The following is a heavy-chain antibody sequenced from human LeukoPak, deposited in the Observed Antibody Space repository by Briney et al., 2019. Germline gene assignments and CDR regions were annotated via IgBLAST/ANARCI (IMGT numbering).Heavy chain of an antibody. V-gene: IGHV1-2*02. CDR2: INPNSGGI. Sequence: ASVKVSCKASGYTITGYYMHWVRQAPGQGLEWMGWINPNSGGINYAQKFQGRVTMTRGTSISTAYMELSRLRSDDTAVYYCARDKILWFRGLLGYWGQGTLVTVSS. J-gene: IGHJ4*02. CDR1: GYTITGYY. CDR3: ARDKILWFRGLLGY. D-gene: IGHD3-10*01.